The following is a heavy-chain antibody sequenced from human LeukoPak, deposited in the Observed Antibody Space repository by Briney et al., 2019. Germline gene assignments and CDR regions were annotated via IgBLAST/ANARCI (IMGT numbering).Heavy chain of an antibody. V-gene: IGHV1-2*02. D-gene: IGHD2-15*01. CDR3: ARGLGKKKLGYCSGGSCYSAYNWFDP. J-gene: IGHJ5*02. CDR2: MNPNSGGA. CDR1: GYTFTGYY. Sequence: GASVKVSCKASGYTFTGYYMHWVRQAPGQGLEWMGWMNPNSGGAKYAQKLQGRVTMTRDTSISTAYMELSRLRSDDTAVYYCARGLGKKKLGYCSGGSCYSAYNWFDPWGQGTLVTVSS.